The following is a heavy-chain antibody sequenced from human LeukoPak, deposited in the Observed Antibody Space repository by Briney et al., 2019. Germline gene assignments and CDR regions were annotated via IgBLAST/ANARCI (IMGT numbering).Heavy chain of an antibody. Sequence: GGSLRLSCAASAFTLSIYAMSWVRQAPGEGLEWVSTINGSSGNTYYTDSVKGRFTISRDDSKNTLYLQMNSLRAEDTAVYYCARAVGGSSSSANDYWGQGTLVTVSS. CDR1: AFTLSIYA. CDR3: ARAVGGSSSSANDY. CDR2: INGSSGNT. J-gene: IGHJ4*02. V-gene: IGHV3-23*01. D-gene: IGHD2-15*01.